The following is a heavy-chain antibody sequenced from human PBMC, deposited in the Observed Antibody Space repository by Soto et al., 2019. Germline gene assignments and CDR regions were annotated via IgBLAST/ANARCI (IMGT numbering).Heavy chain of an antibody. D-gene: IGHD3-10*01. V-gene: IGHV3-33*03. CDR2: IWADGSNK. Sequence: GGSLRLSCAASGFTFSNYGMHWVRQGPGKGLEWVAVIWADGSNKSYADTVKGRFTISRDNSKNTLYLQMNSLGAEDTAVNYCARPFSGKGLGWFDHWGQGTLVTVSS. CDR3: ARPFSGKGLGWFDH. CDR1: GFTFSNYG. J-gene: IGHJ5*02.